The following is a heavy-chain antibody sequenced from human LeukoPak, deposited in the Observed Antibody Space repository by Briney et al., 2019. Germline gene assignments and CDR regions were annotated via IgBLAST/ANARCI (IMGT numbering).Heavy chain of an antibody. V-gene: IGHV3-66*01. CDR1: GLTVTNNY. D-gene: IGHD4-17*01. CDR2: IYSYGDT. Sequence: GGSLRLSCAASGLTVTNNYWHWVRQPPGKGPEWISLIYSYGDTRYADSVKGRFTFSRDNFKSTLYLQMNSLRAEDTAVYYCTYGGYPLTFWGQGTLVSVSS. CDR3: TYGGYPLTF. J-gene: IGHJ4*02.